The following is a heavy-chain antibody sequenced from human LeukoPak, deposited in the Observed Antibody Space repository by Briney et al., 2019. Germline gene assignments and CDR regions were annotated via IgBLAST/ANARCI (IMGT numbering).Heavy chain of an antibody. CDR2: IYYSGST. V-gene: IGHV4-31*03. CDR3: ARAQEGAAAGTFHYYYYMDV. CDR1: GGSISSGGYY. Sequence: SQTLSLTCTVSGGSISSGGYYWSWIRQHPGKGLEWIGYIYYSGSTYYNPSLKSRVTISVDTSKNQFSLKLSSVTAADTAVYYCARAQEGAAAGTFHYYYYMDVWGKGTTVTVSS. D-gene: IGHD6-13*01. J-gene: IGHJ6*03.